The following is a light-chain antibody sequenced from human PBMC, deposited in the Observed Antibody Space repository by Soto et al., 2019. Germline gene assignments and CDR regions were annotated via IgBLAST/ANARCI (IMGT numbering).Light chain of an antibody. CDR1: DSDVGAYDS. CDR3: CSSAPESTYV. Sequence: ALAQPASVSGSPGQSITISCTGTDSDVGAYDSVSWYQQHPHKAPQLIIYKGTQRPSGVSNRFSGSTSGNAASLTISALQADDEADYFCCSSAPESTYVFGTGTKVTVL. V-gene: IGLV2-23*01. J-gene: IGLJ1*01. CDR2: KGT.